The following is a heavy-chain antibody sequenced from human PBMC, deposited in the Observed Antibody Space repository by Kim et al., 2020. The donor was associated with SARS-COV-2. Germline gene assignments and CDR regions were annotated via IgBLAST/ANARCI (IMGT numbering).Heavy chain of an antibody. CDR3: ARLGGKYYGSGSYYKDY. D-gene: IGHD3-10*01. Sequence: ASVKVSCKASGYTFTSYAMHWVRQAPGQRLEWMGWINAGNGNTKYSQKFQGRVTITRDTSASTAYMELSSLRSEDTAVYYCARLGGKYYGSGSYYKDYWGQGTLVTVSS. J-gene: IGHJ4*02. V-gene: IGHV1-3*01. CDR1: GYTFTSYA. CDR2: INAGNGNT.